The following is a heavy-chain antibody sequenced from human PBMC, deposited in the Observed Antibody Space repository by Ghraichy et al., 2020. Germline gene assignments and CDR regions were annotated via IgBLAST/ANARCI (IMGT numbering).Heavy chain of an antibody. CDR1: GGTFSSYA. V-gene: IGHV1-69*06. Sequence: SVKVSCKASGGTFSSYAISWVRQAPGQGLEWMGGIIPIFGTANYAQKFQGRVTITADKSTSTAYMELSSLRSEDTAVYYCARVAYDLGYGMDVWGQGTTVTVSS. D-gene: IGHD3-3*01. CDR3: ARVAYDLGYGMDV. CDR2: IIPIFGTA. J-gene: IGHJ6*02.